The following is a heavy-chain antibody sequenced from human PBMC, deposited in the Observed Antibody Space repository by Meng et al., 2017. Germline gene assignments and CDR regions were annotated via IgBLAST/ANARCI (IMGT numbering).Heavy chain of an antibody. CDR3: ARDEDISAAGKLFGDY. CDR2: IDPKNGDT. J-gene: IGHJ4*02. D-gene: IGHD6-13*01. CDR1: GYTFPTYY. Sequence: QVRLVQSGAEVKKPGASVKVSCKPSGYTFPTYYIHWVRQAPGQGLEWMGRIDPKNGDTHYAQKFQGRVTMTGDTSISTAYMDLSGLRSDDTAVYYCARDEDISAAGKLFGDYWGQGTLVTVSS. V-gene: IGHV1-2*06.